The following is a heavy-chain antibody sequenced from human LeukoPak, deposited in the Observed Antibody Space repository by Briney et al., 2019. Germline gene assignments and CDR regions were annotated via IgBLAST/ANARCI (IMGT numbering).Heavy chain of an antibody. CDR2: INPNSGGT. CDR3: ARGYCSSTRCFGFDP. J-gene: IGHJ5*02. CDR1: GYTFTGYY. Sequence: ASVKVSCKASGYTFTGYYMHWVRQAPGQGLEWMGWINPNSGGTNYAQKFQGRVTMTRDTSISTAYMELSRLRSDDTAVYYCARGYCSSTRCFGFDPWAREPWSPSPQ. D-gene: IGHD2-2*01. V-gene: IGHV1-2*02.